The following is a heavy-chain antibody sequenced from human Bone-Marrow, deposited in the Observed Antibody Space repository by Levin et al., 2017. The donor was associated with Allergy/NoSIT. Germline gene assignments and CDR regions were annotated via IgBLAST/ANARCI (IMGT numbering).Heavy chain of an antibody. CDR2: ITGTGGNT. CDR3: AKKQGGTTGFSFDV. V-gene: IGHV3-23*01. J-gene: IGHJ3*01. Sequence: QPGGSLRLSCAASGFSFGDFAMAWVRQAPGKGLEWVSVITGTGGNTYYGDSVKGRFTVSRDNSKNTLYLELNSLRAEDTAIYYCAKKQGGTTGFSFDVWGQGTMVTVSS. D-gene: IGHD1-14*01. CDR1: GFSFGDFA.